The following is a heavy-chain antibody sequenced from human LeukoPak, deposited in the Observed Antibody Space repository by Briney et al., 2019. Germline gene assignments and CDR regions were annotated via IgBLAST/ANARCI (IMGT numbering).Heavy chain of an antibody. CDR1: GGSISSHY. J-gene: IGHJ2*01. V-gene: IGHV4-59*11. D-gene: IGHD3-22*01. Sequence: SETLSLTCTVSGGSISSHYWSWVRQPPGKGLEWIGYIYYSGSTNFNPSLKSRVTISVETSKNQFSLKLSSETAADTAVYYCAGVPYYYDSSGYVRHFDLWGRGTLVTVSS. CDR3: AGVPYYYDSSGYVRHFDL. CDR2: IYYSGST.